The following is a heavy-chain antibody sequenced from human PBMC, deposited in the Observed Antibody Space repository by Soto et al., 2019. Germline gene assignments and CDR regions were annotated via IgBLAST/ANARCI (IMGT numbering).Heavy chain of an antibody. V-gene: IGHV4-31*03. CDR1: GDSIRRSPYY. CDR2: IYYSGTT. CDR3: ARTRRATAGTDFDY. D-gene: IGHD6-13*01. Sequence: QVQLQESGPGLVMPSQTLSLTCTVYGDSIRRSPYYWSWIRQHPGKGLEWIGYIYYSGTTYYNPSLKRRLTISVDTSKNQFYLKLSSVTAADTAVYYCARTRRATAGTDFDYWCQGTLVSVSS. J-gene: IGHJ4*01.